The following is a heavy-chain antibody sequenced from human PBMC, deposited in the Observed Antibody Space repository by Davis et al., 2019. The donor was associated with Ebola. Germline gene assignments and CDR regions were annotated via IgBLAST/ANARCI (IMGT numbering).Heavy chain of an antibody. CDR3: AKDSYTIFGVVVVSSLRYYFYGMDV. CDR2: ISGSGGST. V-gene: IGHV3-23*01. CDR1: GFTFSSYA. J-gene: IGHJ6*02. Sequence: GESLKISCAASGFTFSSYAMSWVRQAPGKGLEWVSAISGSGGSTYYADSVKGRFTISRDNSKNTLYLQMNSLRAEDTAVYYCAKDSYTIFGVVVVSSLRYYFYGMDVWGQGTTVTVSS. D-gene: IGHD3-3*01.